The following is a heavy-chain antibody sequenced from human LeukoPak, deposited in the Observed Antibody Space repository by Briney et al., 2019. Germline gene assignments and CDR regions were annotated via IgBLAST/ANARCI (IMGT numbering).Heavy chain of an antibody. V-gene: IGHV3-30-3*01. CDR3: ARKGYEVDYYYYYYMDV. J-gene: IGHJ6*03. CDR2: ISYDESNK. CDR1: GFTFSSHA. Sequence: GGSLRLSCAASGFTFSSHAIHWVRQAPGKGLQWVAVISYDESNKYYGDSVKGRFTMSRDNSKNTLYLQMNSLRAEDTAVYYCARKGYEVDYYYYYYMDVWGKGTTVTVSS. D-gene: IGHD3-3*01.